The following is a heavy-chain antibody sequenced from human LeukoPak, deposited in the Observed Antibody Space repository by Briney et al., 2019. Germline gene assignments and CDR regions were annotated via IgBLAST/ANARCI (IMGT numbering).Heavy chain of an antibody. Sequence: GGSLRLSCAASGFTFSIYAMSWVRQAPGKGLEWVAVIRYDGSTKYYADSVKGRFTISRDNSKNTVYLEMNSLRAEDTAVYYCARAYSRESGYDFVFENWGQGTLVSVSS. V-gene: IGHV3-33*08. CDR2: IRYDGSTK. CDR1: GFTFSIYA. J-gene: IGHJ4*02. CDR3: ARAYSRESGYDFVFEN. D-gene: IGHD5-12*01.